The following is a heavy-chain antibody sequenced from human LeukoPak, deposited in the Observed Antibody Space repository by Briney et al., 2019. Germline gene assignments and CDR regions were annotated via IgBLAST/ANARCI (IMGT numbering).Heavy chain of an antibody. Sequence: PGGSLRLFCAASGFIFDGYAMHWVRQAPGKGLEWVAGISWNSGSISYADSVEGRFTITRDNAKNSLYLQMNSLRAEDIALYYCRKDHYSSGWYSFDYWGQGTLVTVSS. D-gene: IGHD6-19*01. V-gene: IGHV3-9*03. CDR3: RKDHYSSGWYSFDY. CDR2: ISWNSGSI. CDR1: GFIFDGYA. J-gene: IGHJ4*02.